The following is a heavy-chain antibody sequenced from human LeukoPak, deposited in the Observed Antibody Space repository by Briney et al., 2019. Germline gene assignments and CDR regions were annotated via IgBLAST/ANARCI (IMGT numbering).Heavy chain of an antibody. CDR2: ISAYNGNT. CDR1: GYTFTSYG. CDR3: ARYYDFWSGKKGLDY. Sequence: ASVKASCKASGYTFTSYGISWVRQAPGQGLEWMGWISAYNGNTNYAQKLQGRVTMTTDTSTSTAYTELRSLRSDDTAVYYCARYYDFWSGKKGLDYWGQGTLVTVSS. J-gene: IGHJ4*02. V-gene: IGHV1-18*01. D-gene: IGHD3-3*01.